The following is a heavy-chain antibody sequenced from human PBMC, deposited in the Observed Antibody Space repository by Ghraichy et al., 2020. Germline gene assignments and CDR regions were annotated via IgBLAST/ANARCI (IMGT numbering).Heavy chain of an antibody. CDR3: AGHDGYVHY. V-gene: IGHV4-59*08. Sequence: SETLSLTCTVSGGSISNYYWSWIRQPPGKGLEWIGYIYFSRSTSYNPSLKSRVTISVDTSANQFSLTLTSVTAADTAVYYCAGHDGYVHYWGQGTLVTVS. CDR1: GGSISNYY. J-gene: IGHJ4*02. D-gene: IGHD5-12*01. CDR2: IYFSRST.